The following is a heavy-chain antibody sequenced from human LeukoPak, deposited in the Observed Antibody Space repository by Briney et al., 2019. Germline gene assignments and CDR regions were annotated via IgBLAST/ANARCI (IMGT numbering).Heavy chain of an antibody. CDR2: IYYSGST. V-gene: IGHV4-59*01. J-gene: IGHJ2*01. CDR3: ARAYSYGHWHFDL. D-gene: IGHD5-18*01. CDR1: GGSISSYY. Sequence: SETLSLTCTVSGGSISSYYWSWIRQPPGKGLEWIGYIYYSGSTNYNPSLKSRVTISVDTSKNQFSLKLSSVTAADTAVYYCARAYSYGHWHFDLWGRGTLVTVSS.